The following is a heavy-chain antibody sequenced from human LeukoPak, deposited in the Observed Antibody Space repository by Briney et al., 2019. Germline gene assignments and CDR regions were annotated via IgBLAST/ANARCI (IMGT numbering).Heavy chain of an antibody. CDR1: VGSISSDNW. V-gene: IGHV4-4*02. Sequence: PSVTVSLTCAVSVGSISSDNWWSWVRQPPGKGLEWVGEIHQSGSTNYKPSLKSRVTITVDKSKSPFSLKLGSVTAADTAVYYCARRNYYDSTGYYNNWGRGTLVTLSS. J-gene: IGHJ4*02. CDR3: ARRNYYDSTGYYNN. D-gene: IGHD3-22*01. CDR2: IHQSGST.